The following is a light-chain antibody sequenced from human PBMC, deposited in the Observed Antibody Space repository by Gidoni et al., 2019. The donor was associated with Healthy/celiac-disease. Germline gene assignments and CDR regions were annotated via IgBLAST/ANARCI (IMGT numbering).Light chain of an antibody. Sequence: DIQMTQSPSTLSASVGDRVTITCRASQIISSWLAWYQQKPGKAPKLLIYKASSLESGVPSRFSGSGSGTDFTLTISSLHPDDFATYYRQQYNSYWTFXQXTKVEIK. CDR1: QIISSW. V-gene: IGKV1-5*03. CDR3: QQYNSYWT. J-gene: IGKJ1*01. CDR2: KAS.